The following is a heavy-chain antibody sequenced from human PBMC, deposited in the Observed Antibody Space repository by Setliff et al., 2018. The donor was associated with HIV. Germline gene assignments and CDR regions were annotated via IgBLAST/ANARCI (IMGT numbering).Heavy chain of an antibody. Sequence: ASVKVSCKASGYTFTGYYMHWVRQAPGQGLEWMGWISAYNGNTNYAQKLQGRVTMTTDTSTSTAYMELRSLRSDDTAVYYCARDLRRYSYGQDAFDIWGQGTKVT. D-gene: IGHD5-18*01. CDR3: ARDLRRYSYGQDAFDI. CDR2: ISAYNGNT. CDR1: GYTFTGYY. J-gene: IGHJ3*02. V-gene: IGHV1-18*04.